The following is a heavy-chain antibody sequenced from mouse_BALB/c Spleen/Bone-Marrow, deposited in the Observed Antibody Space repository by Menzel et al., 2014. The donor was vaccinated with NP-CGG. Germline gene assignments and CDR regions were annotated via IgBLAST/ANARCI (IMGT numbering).Heavy chain of an antibody. Sequence: VQLQQSGPELVKPGASVKISCKASGYTFTDYYINWVKQKPGQGLEWIGWIYLGSGNIKYNEKFKGKATLTVDTSSSTAYMQLSSLTSEDTAVYFCARWHWGAMDYWGQGTSVTVSS. V-gene: IGHV1-84*02. CDR2: IYLGSGNI. CDR1: GYTFTDYY. J-gene: IGHJ4*01. CDR3: ARWHWGAMDY.